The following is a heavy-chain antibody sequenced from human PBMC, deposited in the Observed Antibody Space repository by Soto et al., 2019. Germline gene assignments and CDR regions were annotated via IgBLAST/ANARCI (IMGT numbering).Heavy chain of an antibody. CDR2: IYYDGST. D-gene: IGHD4-17*01. CDR3: ARAYRLTTVTPGCLDS. CDR1: GDSIRSINNY. Sequence: LETLSLTCTVSGDSIRSINNYWGWIRQPPGKGLEWIGNIYYDGSTFYNPSLKSRVAMSIDTSKNQFSLKLSSVTAADTAVYYCARAYRLTTVTPGCLDSWGQGTLVTVSS. J-gene: IGHJ4*02. V-gene: IGHV4-39*07.